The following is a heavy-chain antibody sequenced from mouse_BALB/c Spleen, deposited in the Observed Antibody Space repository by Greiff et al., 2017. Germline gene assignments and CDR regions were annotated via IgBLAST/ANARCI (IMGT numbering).Heavy chain of an antibody. V-gene: IGHV1-14*01. CDR1: GYTFTSYV. J-gene: IGHJ4*01. Sequence: VQLQQSGPELVKPGASVKMSCKASGYTFTSYVMHWVKQKPGQGLEWIGYINPYNDGTKYNEKFKGKTTLTSDKSSSTAYMELSSLTSEDSAVYYCARGGVRLAMDYWGQGTSVTVSS. CDR3: ARGGVRLAMDY. CDR2: INPYNDGT. D-gene: IGHD2-14*01.